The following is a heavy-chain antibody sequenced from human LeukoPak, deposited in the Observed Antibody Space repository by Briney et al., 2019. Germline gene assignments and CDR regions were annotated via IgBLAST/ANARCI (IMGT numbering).Heavy chain of an antibody. J-gene: IGHJ6*02. CDR1: GFTFSNYW. V-gene: IGHV3-74*01. D-gene: IGHD3-10*01. CDR3: ARDRTWFGESRYNYYGLDV. Sequence: GGSLRLSCAASGFTFSNYWMHWVRQAPGKGLVWVSRINTDASGTNYADSAKGRFTISRDNARNTLYLQMNSLRAEDTAVYYCARDRTWFGESRYNYYGLDVWGQGTTVTVSS. CDR2: INTDASGT.